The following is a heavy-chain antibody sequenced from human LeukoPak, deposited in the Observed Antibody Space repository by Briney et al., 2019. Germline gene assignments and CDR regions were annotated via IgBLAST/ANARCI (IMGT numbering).Heavy chain of an antibody. J-gene: IGHJ1*01. CDR1: GYSISSGYY. V-gene: IGHV4-38-2*02. CDR3: ASDNEYFQH. Sequence: SETLSLTCTVSGYSISSGYYWGWIRQPPGKGLEWIGSIYHSGSTYYDPSLKSRVTISVDTSKNQFSLKLSSVTAADTAVYYCASDNEYFQHWGQGTLVTVSS. CDR2: IYHSGST.